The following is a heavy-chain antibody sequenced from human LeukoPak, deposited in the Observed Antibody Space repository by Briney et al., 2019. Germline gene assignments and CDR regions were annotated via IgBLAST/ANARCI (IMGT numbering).Heavy chain of an antibody. Sequence: PSETLSLTCTVSGGSISSYYWSWIRQPPGKGLEWIGYIDYSGNTNYNPSLKSRVTISVDTSKNQFSLKLSSVTAADTAVYYCARSPSWYFDLWGRGTLVTVSS. CDR3: ARSPSWYFDL. J-gene: IGHJ2*01. CDR1: GGSISSYY. CDR2: IDYSGNT. V-gene: IGHV4-59*12.